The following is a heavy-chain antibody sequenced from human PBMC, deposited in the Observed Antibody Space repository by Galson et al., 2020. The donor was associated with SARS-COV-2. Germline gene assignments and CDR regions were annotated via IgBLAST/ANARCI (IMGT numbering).Heavy chain of an antibody. CDR1: GYTFTSYY. V-gene: IGHV1-46*01. J-gene: IGHJ6*02. Sequence: ASVKVSCKASGYTFTSYYIHWVRQAPGQGLEWMGIINPSGGSTSYAQKFQGRVTMTRDTSTSTVYMELSSLRSEDTAVYYCARGFFNIVVVPAATLFPQKYGMDVWGQGTTVTVSS. CDR2: INPSGGST. D-gene: IGHD2-2*01. CDR3: ARGFFNIVVVPAATLFPQKYGMDV.